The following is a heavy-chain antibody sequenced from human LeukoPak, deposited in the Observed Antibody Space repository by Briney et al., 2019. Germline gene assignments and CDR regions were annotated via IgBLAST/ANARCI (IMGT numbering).Heavy chain of an antibody. J-gene: IGHJ4*02. D-gene: IGHD5-18*01. CDR3: TRRGYSYGYLDY. V-gene: IGHV3-49*04. Sequence: GGSLRLSCTASGFSFGDYAMSWVRQAPGKGLEWVSFIRSKAYGGTTEYAASVKGRFTISRDNSKSIAYLQMNSLKTDDTAVYYCTRRGYSYGYLDYWGQGTLVTVSS. CDR2: IRSKAYGGTT. CDR1: GFSFGDYA.